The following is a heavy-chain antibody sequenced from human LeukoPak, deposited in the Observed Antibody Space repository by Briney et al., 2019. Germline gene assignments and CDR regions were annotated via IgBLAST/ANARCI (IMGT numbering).Heavy chain of an antibody. V-gene: IGHV4-59*01. D-gene: IGHD2-2*01. Sequence: SETLSLTCTVSGGSISSYYWSWIRQPPGKGLEWIGYIYYSGSTNYNPSLKSRVTISVDTSKNQFSLKLSSVTAADTAVYYCAREGTKYQLLSPGAFDIWGQGTMVTVSS. CDR2: IYYSGST. J-gene: IGHJ3*02. CDR3: AREGTKYQLLSPGAFDI. CDR1: GGSISSYY.